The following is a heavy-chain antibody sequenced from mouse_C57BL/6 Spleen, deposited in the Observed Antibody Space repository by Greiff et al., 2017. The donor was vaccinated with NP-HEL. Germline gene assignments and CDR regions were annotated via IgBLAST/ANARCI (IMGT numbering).Heavy chain of an antibody. CDR2: INPSTGGT. V-gene: IGHV1-42*01. Sequence: VHVKQSGPELVKPGASVKISCKASGYSFTGYYMNWVKQSPEKSLEWIGEINPSTGGTTYNQKFKAKATLTVDKSSSTAYMQLKSLTSEDSAVYYCARGYYSSWFAYWGQGTLVTVSA. CDR3: ARGYYSSWFAY. D-gene: IGHD2-12*01. J-gene: IGHJ3*01. CDR1: GYSFTGYY.